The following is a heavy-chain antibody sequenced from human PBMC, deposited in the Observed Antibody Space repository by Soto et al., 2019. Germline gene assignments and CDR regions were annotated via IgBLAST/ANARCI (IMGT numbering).Heavy chain of an antibody. CDR1: GFTFSGSA. Sequence: EVQLVESGGGLDQPGGSLKLSCAASGFTFSGSAMHWVRQASGKGLEWVGRIRSKPNNYATAYGASVKGRFTISRDDSKNTAYLQMNSLNTEDTAVYYCSRQASDFWSGKPQYYMDVWGKGTTVTVSS. CDR2: IRSKPNNYAT. V-gene: IGHV3-73*01. D-gene: IGHD3-3*01. J-gene: IGHJ6*03. CDR3: SRQASDFWSGKPQYYMDV.